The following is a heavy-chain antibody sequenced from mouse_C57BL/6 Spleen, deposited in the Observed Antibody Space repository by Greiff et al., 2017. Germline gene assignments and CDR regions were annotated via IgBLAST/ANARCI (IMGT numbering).Heavy chain of an antibody. V-gene: IGHV1-64*01. D-gene: IGHD2-2*01. J-gene: IGHJ3*01. Sequence: QVQLQQPGAELVKPGASVKLSCKASGYTFTSYWMHWVKQRPGQGLEWIGMIHPNSGSTNYNEKFKSKATLTVDKSSSTAYMQLSSLTTEDSAVYYWGRGVATADTMVATGFADWGQGTLVTVSA. CDR3: GRGVATADTMVATGFAD. CDR1: GYTFTSYW. CDR2: IHPNSGST.